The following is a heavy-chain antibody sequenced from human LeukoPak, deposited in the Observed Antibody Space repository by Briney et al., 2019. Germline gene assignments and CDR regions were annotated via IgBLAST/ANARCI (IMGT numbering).Heavy chain of an antibody. D-gene: IGHD1-1*01. J-gene: IGHJ6*02. CDR2: FDPEDGAT. CDR1: GYTLSKLS. Sequence: ASVKVSCKVSGYTLSKLSMHWVRQAPGKGLEWVGRFDPEDGATIYAQKFQGRVIMTEDTSTDTGYMELSSLASEDTAVYYCATWKLDYYCMDVWGQGTTVTVSS. V-gene: IGHV1-24*01. CDR3: ATWKLDYYCMDV.